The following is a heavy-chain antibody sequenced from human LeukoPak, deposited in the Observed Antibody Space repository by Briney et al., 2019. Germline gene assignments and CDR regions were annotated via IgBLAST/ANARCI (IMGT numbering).Heavy chain of an antibody. Sequence: PGRSLRLSCAASGFTFSSYGMHWVRQAPGKGLEWVAVIWYDGSNKYYADSVKGRFTISRDNSKNTLYLQMNSLRAEDTAVYYCARDGSPYYYDSSGYYYVNYFDYWGQGTLVTVSS. V-gene: IGHV3-33*01. CDR1: GFTFSSYG. CDR2: IWYDGSNK. J-gene: IGHJ4*02. CDR3: ARDGSPYYYDSSGYYYVNYFDY. D-gene: IGHD3-22*01.